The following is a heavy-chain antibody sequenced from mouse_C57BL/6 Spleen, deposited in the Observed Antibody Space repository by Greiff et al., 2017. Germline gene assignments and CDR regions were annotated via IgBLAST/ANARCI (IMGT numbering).Heavy chain of an antibody. V-gene: IGHV7-3*01. J-gene: IGHJ1*03. CDR3: ARYTYGDWYVDV. Sequence: EVKLMESGGGLVQPGGSLSLSCAASGFTFTDYYMSWVRQPPGKALEWLGFIRNKANGYTTEYSASVKGRFTISRDNSQSILYLQMNALGAEDSATYYCARYTYGDWYVDVWGTGTTVTVSS. CDR1: GFTFTDYY. D-gene: IGHD1-1*02. CDR2: IRNKANGYTT.